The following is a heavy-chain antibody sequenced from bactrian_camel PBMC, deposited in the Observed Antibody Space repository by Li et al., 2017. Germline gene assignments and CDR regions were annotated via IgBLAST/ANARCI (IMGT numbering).Heavy chain of an antibody. J-gene: IGHJ4*01. V-gene: IGHV3-2*01. CDR1: GYRYSTYY. CDR3: AVEGYDGSCRVGGDFDY. Sequence: HVQLVESGGGLVQPGGSLRLSCVVSGYRYSTYYMSWVRQAPGKGLEWVSSIYTGGGSTYYADSVKGRFTISQDEAKNSLYLQMNSPKPEDTAMYYCAVEGYDGSCRVGGDFDYWGQGTQVTVS. CDR2: IYTGGGST. D-gene: IGHD2*01.